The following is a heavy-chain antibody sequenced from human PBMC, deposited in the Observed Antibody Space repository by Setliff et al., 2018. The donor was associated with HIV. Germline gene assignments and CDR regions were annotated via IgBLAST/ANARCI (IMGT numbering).Heavy chain of an antibody. J-gene: IGHJ6*01. CDR3: ARLWFGAPGTDFYYYGMDV. V-gene: IGHV2-26*01. Sequence: GSGPTLVNPTETLTLTCTVSGFSLSNGRMGVSWIRQPPGKALEWLANIFSNDEKSYSTSLRSRLTISKDTSKSQVVLSLSNMDPVDTATYYCARLWFGAPGTDFYYYGMDVWG. CDR1: GFSLSNGRMG. CDR2: IFSNDEK. D-gene: IGHD3-10*01.